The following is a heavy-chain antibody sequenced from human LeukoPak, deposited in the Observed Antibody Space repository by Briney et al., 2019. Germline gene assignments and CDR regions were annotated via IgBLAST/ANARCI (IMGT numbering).Heavy chain of an antibody. D-gene: IGHD2-2*01. CDR1: GYSFTSNY. Sequence: ASVKVSCKASGYSFTSNYMHCVRQAPGQGLEWMGMINPGGGSTSYAQKFQGRVTMTRDTSTSTVYIELSSLRSDDTAVYYCARVVVVSAAIPRGWFDPWGQGTLVTVSS. CDR3: ARVVVVSAAIPRGWFDP. V-gene: IGHV1-46*01. CDR2: INPGGGST. J-gene: IGHJ5*02.